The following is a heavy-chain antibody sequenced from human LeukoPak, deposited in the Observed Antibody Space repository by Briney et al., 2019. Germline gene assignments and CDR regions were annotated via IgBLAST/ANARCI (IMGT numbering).Heavy chain of an antibody. CDR1: GGSFSGYY. CDR3: ARGSKYPEGELAPDY. CDR2: INHSGST. J-gene: IGHJ4*02. V-gene: IGHV4-34*01. D-gene: IGHD1-1*01. Sequence: KTSETLSLTCAVYGGSFSGYYWSWIRQPPGKGLEWIGEINHSGSTNYNPSLKSRVTISVDTSKNQFSLKLSSVTAADTAVYYCARGSKYPEGELAPDYWGQGTLVTVSS.